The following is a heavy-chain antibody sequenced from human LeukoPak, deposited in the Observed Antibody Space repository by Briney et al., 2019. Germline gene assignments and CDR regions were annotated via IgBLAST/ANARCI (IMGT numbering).Heavy chain of an antibody. D-gene: IGHD3-22*01. V-gene: IGHV3-23*01. CDR3: AKDREYYYDSSGYSD. Sequence: GGSLRLSCAASGFTFSSYAMSWVRQAPGKGLEWVSAISGSGGSTYYADSVKGWFTISRDNSKNTLYLQMNSLRAEDTAVYYCAKDREYYYDSSGYSDWGQGTLVTVSS. CDR2: ISGSGGST. J-gene: IGHJ4*02. CDR1: GFTFSSYA.